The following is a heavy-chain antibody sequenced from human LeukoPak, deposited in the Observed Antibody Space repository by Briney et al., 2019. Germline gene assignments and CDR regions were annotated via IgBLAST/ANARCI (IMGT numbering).Heavy chain of an antibody. J-gene: IGHJ4*02. V-gene: IGHV1-2*06. CDR1: GYTFTGYY. D-gene: IGHD2-2*01. CDR2: INPNSGGT. Sequence: AASVKVSCKTSGYTFTGYYIHWVRQAPGQGLEWMGRINPNSGGTNYAQKFQGRVTMTRDTSISTAYMELSRLTSDDTAVYYCARDRGGSGTSCYDYWGQGTLVTVSS. CDR3: ARDRGGSGTSCYDY.